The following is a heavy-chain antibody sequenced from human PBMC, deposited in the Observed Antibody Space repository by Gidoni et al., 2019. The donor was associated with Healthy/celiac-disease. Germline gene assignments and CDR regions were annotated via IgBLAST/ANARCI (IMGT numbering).Heavy chain of an antibody. V-gene: IGHV4-39*07. J-gene: IGHJ6*02. Sequence: QLQLQESGPGLVKPSETLSLTCTVSGGSISSSSYYWGWIRQPPGKGLEWIGSIYYSGSTYYNPSLKSRVTISVDTSKNQFSLKLSSVTAADTAVYYCARGGTGDPGAYYYGMDVWGQGTTVTVSS. CDR2: IYYSGST. CDR3: ARGGTGDPGAYYYGMDV. D-gene: IGHD7-27*01. CDR1: GGSISSSSYY.